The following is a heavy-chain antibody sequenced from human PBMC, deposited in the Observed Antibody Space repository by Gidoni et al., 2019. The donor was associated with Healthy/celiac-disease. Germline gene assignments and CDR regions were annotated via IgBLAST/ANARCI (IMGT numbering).Heavy chain of an antibody. CDR2: IWYDGSNK. V-gene: IGHV3-33*08. Sequence: QVQLVESGGGVVQPGRSLRLSCAASGFTFSSYGMHWVRQAPGKGLEWVAVIWYDGSNKYYADSVKGRFTISRDNSKNTLYLQMNSLRAEDTAVYYCARNNFIKGIVGATTVDPWGQGTLVTVSS. CDR1: GFTFSSYG. CDR3: ARNNFIKGIVGATTVDP. D-gene: IGHD1-26*01. J-gene: IGHJ5*02.